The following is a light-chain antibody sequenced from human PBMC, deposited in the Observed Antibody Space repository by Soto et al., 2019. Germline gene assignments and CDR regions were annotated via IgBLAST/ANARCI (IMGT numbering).Light chain of an antibody. Sequence: EIVLTQSPGTLSLSPGERATLSCRASQSVSSTYLAWYQQKPGQAPRLLIYGASNRATGIPDRFSGSGSGTDFTLTISRLEPEDFEVYCCQQYGGSRWTFGQGTRVDI. J-gene: IGKJ1*01. CDR2: GAS. V-gene: IGKV3-20*01. CDR3: QQYGGSRWT. CDR1: QSVSSTY.